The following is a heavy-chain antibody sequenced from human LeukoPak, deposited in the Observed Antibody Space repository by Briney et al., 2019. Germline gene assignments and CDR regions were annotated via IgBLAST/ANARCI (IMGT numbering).Heavy chain of an antibody. CDR2: INHSGST. CDR1: GGSFSGYY. J-gene: IGHJ6*03. V-gene: IGHV4-34*01. Sequence: SETLSLTCAVYGGSFSGYYWSWIRQPPGKGLEWIGEINHSGSTNYNPSLKSRVTISVDTSKNQFSLKLSSVTAADTAVYYCAREVGATITYYYYYYMDVWGKGTTVTISS. D-gene: IGHD1-26*01. CDR3: AREVGATITYYYYYYMDV.